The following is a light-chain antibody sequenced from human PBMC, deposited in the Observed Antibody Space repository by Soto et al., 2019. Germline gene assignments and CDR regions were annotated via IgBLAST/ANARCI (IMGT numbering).Light chain of an antibody. V-gene: IGKV4-1*01. CDR3: QQYSITPLT. CDR2: WAD. CDR1: QSVLYSTNNKNY. J-gene: IGKJ4*01. Sequence: DIVMTQSPDSLAVSLGERATINCKSSQSVLYSTNNKNYLAWYQQKPGQPPKLLIYWADTRESGVPDRFSGSGSGTDFTLTISSLQAEDVAVYYCQQYSITPLTFGGGTKVEIK.